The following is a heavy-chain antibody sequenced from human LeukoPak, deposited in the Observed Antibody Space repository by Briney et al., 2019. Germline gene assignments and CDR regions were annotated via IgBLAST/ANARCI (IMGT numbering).Heavy chain of an antibody. D-gene: IGHD1-26*01. J-gene: IGHJ4*02. CDR1: GFTFSSFG. V-gene: IGHV3-30*18. CDR3: AKRAVATNYFDY. Sequence: PGRSLRLSCAASGFTFSSFGMHWVRQAPGKGLEWVALISYDGSNNYYADSVKGRFTISRDSSKNTLYLQMNSLRAEDTAVYYCAKRAVATNYFDYWGQGTLVTVSS. CDR2: ISYDGSNN.